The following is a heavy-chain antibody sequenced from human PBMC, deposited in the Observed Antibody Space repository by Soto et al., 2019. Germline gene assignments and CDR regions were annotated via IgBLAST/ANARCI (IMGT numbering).Heavy chain of an antibody. J-gene: IGHJ4*02. Sequence: ASVKVSCKASGYPFTSYGISWVRQAPGQGLEWMGWMSGYNNKRVYAQKFQGRVTITTDTSTSTVYMDLRSLRSDDTAVYYCARDRGGWEFPQRDNFDYWGQGTQVTVSS. D-gene: IGHD1-26*01. CDR2: MSGYNNKR. CDR3: ARDRGGWEFPQRDNFDY. CDR1: GYPFTSYG. V-gene: IGHV1-18*01.